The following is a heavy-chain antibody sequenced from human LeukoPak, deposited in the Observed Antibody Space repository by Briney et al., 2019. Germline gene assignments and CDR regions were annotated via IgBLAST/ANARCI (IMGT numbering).Heavy chain of an antibody. CDR2: IWYDGNTK. V-gene: IGHV3-33*06. CDR1: GFTFSSYG. Sequence: GGSLRLSCAASGFTFSSYGMHWVRQVPGKGLEWVAVIWYDGNTKYYADSVKGRFTISRDNSKNTLYLQMNSLRAEDTAVYYCANGGYYYDSSGYPDYWGQGTLVTVSS. J-gene: IGHJ4*02. CDR3: ANGGYYYDSSGYPDY. D-gene: IGHD3-22*01.